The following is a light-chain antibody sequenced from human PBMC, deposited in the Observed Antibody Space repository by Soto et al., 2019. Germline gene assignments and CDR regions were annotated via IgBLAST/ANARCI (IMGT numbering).Light chain of an antibody. V-gene: IGKV1-39*01. J-gene: IGKJ4*01. CDR1: QSVSNY. CDR2: AAS. Sequence: DIQMTQSPSSLSASVGDRVTITCRASQSVSNYLNWYQQKPGKAPNLLIHAASSLQSGVPSRFSASGSGTEFTLSISSLQSEDFATYYCQQSYGTPLTFGGGTKVEIK. CDR3: QQSYGTPLT.